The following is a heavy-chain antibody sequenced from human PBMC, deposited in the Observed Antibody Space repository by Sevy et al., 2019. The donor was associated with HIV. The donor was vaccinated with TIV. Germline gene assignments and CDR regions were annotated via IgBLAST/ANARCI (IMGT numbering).Heavy chain of an antibody. D-gene: IGHD5-12*01. CDR1: GFTFSSYA. CDR2: ISSNGGST. J-gene: IGHJ3*02. CDR3: VKGGRWLQSDAFDI. V-gene: IGHV3-64D*06. Sequence: GGSLRLSCSASGFTFSSYAMHWVRQAPGKGLEYVSAISSNGGSTYYADSVKGRFTISRDNSKNTLYLQMSSLRAEDTAVYYCVKGGRWLQSDAFDIWGQGTMVTVSS.